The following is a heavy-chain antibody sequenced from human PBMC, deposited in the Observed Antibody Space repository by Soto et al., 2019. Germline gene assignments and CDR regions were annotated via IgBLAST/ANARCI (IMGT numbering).Heavy chain of an antibody. V-gene: IGHV3-30*18. D-gene: IGHD2-15*01. CDR3: AKEVHCGGGSCSWSEGFDY. J-gene: IGHJ4*02. CDR2: ISYEGSHT. CDR1: GFIFSSYG. Sequence: QVQLVESGGGVVQPGRSLRLSCAASGFIFSSYGMLWVRQAPGKGLEWVAVISYEGSHTYYADSVKGRFTITRDNSKNTLYLQMNSLRPADTAVYYCAKEVHCGGGSCSWSEGFDYWGQGTLLTVSS.